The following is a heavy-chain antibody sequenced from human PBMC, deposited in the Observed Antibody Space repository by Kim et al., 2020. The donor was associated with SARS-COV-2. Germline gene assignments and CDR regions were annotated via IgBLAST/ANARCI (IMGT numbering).Heavy chain of an antibody. J-gene: IGHJ4*02. CDR3: ARGYSSGWIDY. D-gene: IGHD6-19*01. V-gene: IGHV3-53*01. CDR2: T. Sequence: TNYAGAVKCLFTISSNNSKNTLYLQTNRLRAEDAAMYYCARGYSSGWIDYWGQGTLVTVSS.